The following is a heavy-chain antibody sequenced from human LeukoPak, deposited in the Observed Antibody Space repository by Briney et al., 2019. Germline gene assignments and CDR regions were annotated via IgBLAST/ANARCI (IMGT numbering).Heavy chain of an antibody. CDR3: ARTIAVAAIGYFDF. V-gene: IGHV2-70*11. D-gene: IGHD6-19*01. CDR1: GFSLSTSGMC. Sequence: SGPALVKPTQTLTLTCTFSGFSLSTSGMCVSWIRQPPGKALEWLARFEWDDKKYYSSSLKTRLSLSKDTSKNQVVLTMTNMDPVDTATYYCARTIAVAAIGYFDFWGQGTLVTVSS. J-gene: IGHJ4*02. CDR2: FEWDDKK.